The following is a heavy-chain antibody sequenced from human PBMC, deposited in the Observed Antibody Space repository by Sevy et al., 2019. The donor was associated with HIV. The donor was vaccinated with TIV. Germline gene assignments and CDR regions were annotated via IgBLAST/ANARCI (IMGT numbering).Heavy chain of an antibody. Sequence: GGCLRLSCAASGFTFSSYAMHWVRQAPGKGLEWVAVISYDGSNKYYADSVKGRFTISRDNSKNTLYLQMNSLRAEDTAVYYCAREDSNYYYYYGMDVWGQGTTVTVSS. V-gene: IGHV3-30-3*01. CDR1: GFTFSSYA. CDR3: AREDSNYYYYYGMDV. CDR2: ISYDGSNK. D-gene: IGHD4-4*01. J-gene: IGHJ6*02.